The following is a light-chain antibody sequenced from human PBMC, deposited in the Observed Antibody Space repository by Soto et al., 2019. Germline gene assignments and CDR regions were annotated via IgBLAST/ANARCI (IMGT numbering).Light chain of an antibody. CDR1: SSGVGGYDY. V-gene: IGLV2-14*01. CDR3: CSFASSSTYV. CDR2: EVL. Sequence: QSALTQPASVSGSPGQSITISCTGASSGVGGYDYVSWYQRHPGKGPELMIYEVLNRPSWVSNRFSGSKSGNRASLTISGLQAEDEADYYCCSFASSSTYVFATGTHVTVL. J-gene: IGLJ1*01.